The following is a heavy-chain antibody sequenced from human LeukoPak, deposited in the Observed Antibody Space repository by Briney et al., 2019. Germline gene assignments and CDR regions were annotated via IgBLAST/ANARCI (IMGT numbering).Heavy chain of an antibody. J-gene: IGHJ4*02. D-gene: IGHD6-19*01. Sequence: GGSLRLSCAASGFTFSSYSMNWVRQAPGKGLEWVSFIRSSSSYLYYADSVKGRFTISRDNAKNSLYLQMNSLRAEDTAVYYCARPGIAVAGEFFDYWGQGTLVTVS. CDR2: IRSSSSYL. CDR3: ARPGIAVAGEFFDY. CDR1: GFTFSSYS. V-gene: IGHV3-21*01.